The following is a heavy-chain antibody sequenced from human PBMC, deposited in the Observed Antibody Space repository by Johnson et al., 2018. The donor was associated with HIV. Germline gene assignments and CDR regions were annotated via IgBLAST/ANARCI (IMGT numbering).Heavy chain of an antibody. Sequence: QVQLVESGGGVVQPGRSLRLSCAASGFTFSSYAMHWVRQAPGKGLEWVAVISYDGSNKYYADSVKGRFSISRDNSKNTLYLQMRADDTAVYYCARGGFMIVVGDAFDIWGQGTMVTVSS. CDR2: ISYDGSNK. CDR3: ARGGFMIVVGDAFDI. D-gene: IGHD3-22*01. CDR1: GFTFSSYA. J-gene: IGHJ3*02. V-gene: IGHV3-30*04.